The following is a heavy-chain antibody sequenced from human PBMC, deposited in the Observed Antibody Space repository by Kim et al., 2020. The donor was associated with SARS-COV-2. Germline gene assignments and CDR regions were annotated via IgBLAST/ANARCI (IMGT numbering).Heavy chain of an antibody. V-gene: IGHV3-23*01. J-gene: IGHJ3*02. CDR3: AKARATYYYDSSASDAFDI. Sequence: GRFTISRDNSKNTLYLQMNSLRAEDTAVYYCAKARATYYYDSSASDAFDIWGQGTMVTVSS. D-gene: IGHD3-22*01.